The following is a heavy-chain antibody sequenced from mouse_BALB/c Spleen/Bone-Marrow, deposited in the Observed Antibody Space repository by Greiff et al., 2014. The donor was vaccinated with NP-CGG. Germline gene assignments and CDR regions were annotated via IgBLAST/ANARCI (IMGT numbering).Heavy chain of an antibody. CDR3: TRQGFAC. Sequence: QVQLKDSGPELMKPGASVKISCKATGYTFSSYWIEWVKQRPGHGLEWIGEILPGSGNTHYNEKFKGKATFTADTSSNTAHMQLSSLTSEDSAVYYCTRQGFACWGQGTLVTVSA. J-gene: IGHJ3*01. V-gene: IGHV1-9*01. CDR1: GYTFSSYW. CDR2: ILPGSGNT.